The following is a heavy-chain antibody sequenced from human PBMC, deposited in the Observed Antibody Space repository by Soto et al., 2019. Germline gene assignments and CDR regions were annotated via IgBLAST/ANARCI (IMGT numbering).Heavy chain of an antibody. V-gene: IGHV3-23*01. D-gene: IGHD3-16*01. CDR2: ISGSGGST. Sequence: GASLRLSCAASGFTFSSYAMSWVRQAPGKGLGWGLAISGSGGSTYYADSVKGRVTISRDNPNNLLLLQMDNLRPEDTAVYYWERDNLAFQGAFDLWGQGTLVTV. CDR3: ERDNLAFQGAFDL. CDR1: GFTFSSYA. J-gene: IGHJ4*02.